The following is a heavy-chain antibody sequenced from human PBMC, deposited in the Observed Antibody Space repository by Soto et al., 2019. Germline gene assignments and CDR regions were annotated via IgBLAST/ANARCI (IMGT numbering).Heavy chain of an antibody. D-gene: IGHD3-22*01. CDR1: GGSISSYY. CDR3: ARGRRDSSGYSLDY. Sequence: SETLSLTCTVSGGSISSYYWSCIRQPPGKGLEWIGYIYYSGSTNYNPSLKSRVTISVDTSKNQFSLKLSSVTAADTAVYYCARGRRDSSGYSLDYWGQGTLVTVSS. CDR2: IYYSGST. J-gene: IGHJ4*02. V-gene: IGHV4-59*01.